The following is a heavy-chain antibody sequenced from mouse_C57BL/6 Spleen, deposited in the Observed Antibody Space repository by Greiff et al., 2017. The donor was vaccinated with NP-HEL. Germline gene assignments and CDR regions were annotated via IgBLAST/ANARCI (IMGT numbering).Heavy chain of an antibody. Sequence: EVQLVESGGGLVKPGGSLKLSCAASGFTFSDYGMHWVRQAPEKGLEWVAYISSGSSTIYYADTVKGRVTISRDNAKNTLFLQMTSLRSEDTAMYYCARPIYYDYDGYFDYWGQGTTLTVSS. V-gene: IGHV5-17*01. J-gene: IGHJ2*01. D-gene: IGHD2-4*01. CDR1: GFTFSDYG. CDR2: ISSGSSTI. CDR3: ARPIYYDYDGYFDY.